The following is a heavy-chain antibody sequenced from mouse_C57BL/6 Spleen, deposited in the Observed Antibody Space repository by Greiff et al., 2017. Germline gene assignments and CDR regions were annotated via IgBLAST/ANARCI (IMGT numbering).Heavy chain of an antibody. CDR1: GFTFSDYG. CDR2: ISSGSSTI. Sequence: EVKLVESGGGLVKPGGSLKLSCAASGFTFSDYGMHWVRQAPEKGLEWVAYISSGSSTIYYADTVKGRFTISRDSAKNTLFLQMTSLRSEDTAMYYCARSAGPTWGFAYWGQGTLVTVSA. J-gene: IGHJ3*01. V-gene: IGHV5-17*01. CDR3: ARSAGPTWGFAY.